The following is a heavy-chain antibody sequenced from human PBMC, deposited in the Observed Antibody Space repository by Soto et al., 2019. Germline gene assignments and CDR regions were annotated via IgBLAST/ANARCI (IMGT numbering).Heavy chain of an antibody. CDR1: GYTFTSYD. Sequence: ASVKVSCKASGYTFTSYDINWVRQATGQGLEWMGWMNPNSGDTGYAQKFQGRVTMTRNTTISTAYMELSSLRSEDTAVYYCARGPVWGVKAPRVYWGQGTLVTVSS. D-gene: IGHD3-16*01. J-gene: IGHJ4*02. CDR2: MNPNSGDT. V-gene: IGHV1-8*01. CDR3: ARGPVWGVKAPRVY.